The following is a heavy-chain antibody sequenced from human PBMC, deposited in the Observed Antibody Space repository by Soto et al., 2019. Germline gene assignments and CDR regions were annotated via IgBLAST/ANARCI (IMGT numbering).Heavy chain of an antibody. CDR2: LYYGGST. Sequence: SETLSLTCSVSVGSINSDDSFWGWVRQSPGKGLEWIGSLYYGGSTFYNPSLKSRVTISLDTSKNQFSLRLTSVTAADTAIYYCARQLPVGATSWFDPWGQGTLVTVSS. J-gene: IGHJ5*02. CDR1: VGSINSDDSF. D-gene: IGHD1-26*01. V-gene: IGHV4-39*01. CDR3: ARQLPVGATSWFDP.